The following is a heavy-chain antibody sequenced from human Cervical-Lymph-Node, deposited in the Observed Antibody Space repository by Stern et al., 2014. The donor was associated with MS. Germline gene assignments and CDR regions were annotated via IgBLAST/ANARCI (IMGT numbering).Heavy chain of an antibody. CDR2: IYTSGST. D-gene: IGHD6-13*01. J-gene: IGHJ6*02. CDR1: GGSISSGSYY. CDR3: ARVDISSCCYGMDV. Sequence: QLQLQESGPGLVKPSQTLSLTCTVSGGSISSGSYYWSWIRQPAGKGLEWIGRIYTSGSTNYNPSLKSRVTISVDTSKNQFPRKLSSVTAADTAVYYCARVDISSCCYGMDVWGQGTTVTVSS. V-gene: IGHV4-61*02.